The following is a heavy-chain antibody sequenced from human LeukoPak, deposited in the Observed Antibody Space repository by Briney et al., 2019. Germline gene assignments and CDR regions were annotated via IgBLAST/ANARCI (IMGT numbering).Heavy chain of an antibody. CDR3: ARVLTTVTTSQKLWFDP. V-gene: IGHV4-61*01. D-gene: IGHD4-17*01. J-gene: IGHJ5*02. Sequence: SETLSLTCTVSGGSISSSSYYWSWIRQPPGKGLEWIGYIYYSGSTNYNPSLKSRVTISVDTSKNQFSLKLSSVTAADTAVYYCARVLTTVTTSQKLWFDPWGQGTLVTVSS. CDR1: GGSISSSSYY. CDR2: IYYSGST.